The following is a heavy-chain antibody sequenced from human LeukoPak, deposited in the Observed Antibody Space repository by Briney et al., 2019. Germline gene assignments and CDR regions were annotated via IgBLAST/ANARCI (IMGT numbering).Heavy chain of an antibody. J-gene: IGHJ6*03. CDR1: GGTFSSYA. V-gene: IGHV1-2*02. Sequence: GSSVKVSCKASGGTFSSYAISWVRQAPGQGLEWMGWINPNSGGTNYAQKFQGRVTMTRDTSISTAYMELSRLRSDDTAVYYCASSGPLSYYYYMDVWGKGTTVTVSS. D-gene: IGHD2/OR15-2a*01. CDR2: INPNSGGT. CDR3: ASSGPLSYYYYMDV.